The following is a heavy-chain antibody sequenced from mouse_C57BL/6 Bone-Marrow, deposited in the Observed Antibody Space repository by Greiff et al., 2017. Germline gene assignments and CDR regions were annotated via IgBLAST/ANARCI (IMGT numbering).Heavy chain of an antibody. CDR2: IDPENGDT. CDR3: TAGYFAV. CDR1: GFNIKDDY. J-gene: IGHJ1*01. V-gene: IGHV14-4*01. Sequence: EVQLQQSGAELVRPGASVKLSCTASGFNIKDDYMHWVKQRPEQGLEWIGGIDPENGDTEYASKFQGKATITADTSSNTAYLQLSSLTSGDTAVYYCTAGYFAVWGAGTPVTVSS.